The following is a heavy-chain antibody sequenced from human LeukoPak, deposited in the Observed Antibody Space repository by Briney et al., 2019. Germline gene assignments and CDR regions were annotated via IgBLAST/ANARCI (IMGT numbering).Heavy chain of an antibody. CDR3: ATTQSFDY. Sequence: QPGGSLRLSCAASGFTFSNYWMSWVRQAPGKGLEWVANIKQDGSEKYYVDSVKGRFTVSRDNAKSSLYLQMNSLRVEDTAVYYCATTQSFDYWGQGTLVTVSS. CDR1: GFTFSNYW. V-gene: IGHV3-7*01. J-gene: IGHJ4*02. CDR2: IKQDGSEK.